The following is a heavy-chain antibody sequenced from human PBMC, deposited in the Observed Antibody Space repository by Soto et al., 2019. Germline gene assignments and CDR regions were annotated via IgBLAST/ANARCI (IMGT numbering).Heavy chain of an antibody. V-gene: IGHV4-30-2*01. D-gene: IGHD2-15*01. Sequence: LQLQESGSGLVKPSQTLSLTCAVSGGSISSGGYSWSWIRQPPGKGLEWIGYIYHSGSTYYNPSLKSRVTILVDRSKNQFSLKLSSVTAAVTAVYYCARGEVVALGYWGQGTLVTVSS. CDR1: GGSISSGGYS. CDR3: ARGEVVALGY. J-gene: IGHJ4*02. CDR2: IYHSGST.